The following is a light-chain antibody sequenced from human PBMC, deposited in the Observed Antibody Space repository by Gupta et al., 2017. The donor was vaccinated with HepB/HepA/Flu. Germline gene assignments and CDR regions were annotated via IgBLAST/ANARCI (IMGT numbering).Light chain of an antibody. CDR1: QSVSSY. V-gene: IGKV3-11*01. CDR2: DAS. J-gene: IGKJ4*01. CDR3: QQRSNWPIT. Sequence: EIVFTQSPPTLSLSPGERATLSCRASQSVSSYLAWYQQKPGQAPKLLIYDASNRATGIPARFSGSGSGTDFTLTISSLEPEDFAVYYCQQRSNWPITFGRGTKVEIK.